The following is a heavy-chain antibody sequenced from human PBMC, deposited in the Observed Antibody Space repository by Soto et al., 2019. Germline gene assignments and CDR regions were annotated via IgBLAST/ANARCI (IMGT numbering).Heavy chain of an antibody. V-gene: IGHV1-2*04. Sequence: ASVKVSCKASGYTFTGYYMHWVRQAPGQGLEWMGWINPNSGGTNYAQKFQGWVTKTRDTSISTAYMELSRLRSDDTAVYYCARDLSVTEGFDYWGQGTLVTVSS. D-gene: IGHD3-16*01. CDR2: INPNSGGT. J-gene: IGHJ4*02. CDR1: GYTFTGYY. CDR3: ARDLSVTEGFDY.